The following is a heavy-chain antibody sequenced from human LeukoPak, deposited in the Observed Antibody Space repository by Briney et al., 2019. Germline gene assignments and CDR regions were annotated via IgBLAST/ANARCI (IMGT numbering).Heavy chain of an antibody. CDR3: ARDTYYYDSSGYYYDDY. D-gene: IGHD3-22*01. Sequence: PGGSLRLSCAASGFTFSTYTMNWVRQAPGKGLEWVSYMSSSSSIIYYADSVKGRFTISRDNAKNSLYLQMNSLRAEDTAVYYCARDTYYYDSSGYYYDDYWGQGTLVTVSS. CDR1: GFTFSTYT. V-gene: IGHV3-48*01. CDR2: MSSSSSII. J-gene: IGHJ4*02.